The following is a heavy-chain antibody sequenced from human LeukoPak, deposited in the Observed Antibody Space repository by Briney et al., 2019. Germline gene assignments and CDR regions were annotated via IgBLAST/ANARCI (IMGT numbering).Heavy chain of an antibody. D-gene: IGHD6-13*01. Sequence: GGSLRLSCAASGLTFSSYAMHWVRQAPGKGLEWVAVISYDGSNKYYADSVKSRFTISRDNAKNSLYLQMNSLRAEDTAVYYCARAIAAAGPYYYYMDVWGKGTTVTVSS. J-gene: IGHJ6*03. CDR3: ARAIAAAGPYYYYMDV. V-gene: IGHV3-30-3*01. CDR2: ISYDGSNK. CDR1: GLTFSSYA.